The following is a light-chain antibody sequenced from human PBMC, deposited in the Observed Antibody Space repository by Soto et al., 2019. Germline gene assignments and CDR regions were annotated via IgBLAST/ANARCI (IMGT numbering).Light chain of an antibody. CDR1: SSNIGAGYD. Sequence: QAVVTQPPSVSGAPGQRFSISCTGSSSNIGAGYDVHWYQHLPGTAPKLLIYANNNRPSGVPDRFSGSKSGTSASLAITGLQAEDEADYYCQSYDSSRSPLYVFGTGTKLTVL. CDR3: QSYDSSRSPLYV. CDR2: ANN. V-gene: IGLV1-40*01. J-gene: IGLJ1*01.